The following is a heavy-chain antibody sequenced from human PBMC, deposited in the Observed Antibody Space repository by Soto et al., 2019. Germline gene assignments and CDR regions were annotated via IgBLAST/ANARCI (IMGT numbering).Heavy chain of an antibody. D-gene: IGHD1-1*01. CDR2: IYYSGST. J-gene: IGHJ4*02. CDR3: ARHGSDY. CDR1: GGSISSYY. V-gene: IGHV4-59*08. Sequence: SETLSLTCTVSGGSISSYYWSWIRQPPGKGLEWIGYIYYSGSTSYNPSLKSRVTISVDTSKNQFSLKLSSVTAADTAVYYCARHGSDYWGQGTLVTVSS.